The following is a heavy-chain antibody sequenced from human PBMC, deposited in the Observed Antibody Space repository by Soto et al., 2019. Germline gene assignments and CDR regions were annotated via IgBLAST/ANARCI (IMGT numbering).Heavy chain of an antibody. D-gene: IGHD2-15*01. V-gene: IGHV4-38-2*02. J-gene: IGHJ4*02. CDR3: ARDVVVLDY. CDR1: GYSISSGYY. CDR2: IYHSGST. Sequence: LSLTCAVSGYSISSGYYWGWIRQPPGKGLEWIGSIYHSGSTYYNPSLKSRVTISVDTSKNQFSLKLSSVTAADTAVYYCARDVVVLDYWGQGTPVPVSS.